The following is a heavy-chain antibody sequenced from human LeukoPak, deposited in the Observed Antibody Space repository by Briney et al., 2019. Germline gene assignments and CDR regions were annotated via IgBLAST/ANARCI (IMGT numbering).Heavy chain of an antibody. J-gene: IGHJ4*02. V-gene: IGHV3-33*01. CDR1: GFNFSTFG. CDR2: IWYDGIKT. Sequence: PGRSLRLSCVGSGFNFSTFGMHWVRQAPGKGLEWVADIWYDGIKTVYADSVKGRFTISRDNSKNTLYLHMNSLRDEDTAVYYCAGAFGSYIDYWGQGTLVTVSS. D-gene: IGHD1-26*01. CDR3: AGAFGSYIDY.